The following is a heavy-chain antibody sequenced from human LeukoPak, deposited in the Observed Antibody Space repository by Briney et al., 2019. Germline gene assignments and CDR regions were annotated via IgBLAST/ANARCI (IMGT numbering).Heavy chain of an antibody. D-gene: IGHD3-22*01. J-gene: IGHJ6*02. Sequence: SETLSVTCTVSGGSINSYYWSWIRQPGGKGLEWIGRIYTSGSTNYNPSLKSRVTMSVDTSKNQFSLKLSSVTAADTAVYYCARYDYDSSGYMDVWGQGTTVTVSS. CDR2: IYTSGST. V-gene: IGHV4-4*07. CDR1: GGSINSYY. CDR3: ARYDYDSSGYMDV.